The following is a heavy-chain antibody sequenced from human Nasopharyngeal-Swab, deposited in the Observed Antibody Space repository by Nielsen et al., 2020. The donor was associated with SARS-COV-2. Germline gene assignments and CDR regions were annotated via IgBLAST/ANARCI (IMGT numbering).Heavy chain of an antibody. J-gene: IGHJ4*02. CDR3: ARGSGGNSFRWVLGKTPAYYFDY. Sequence: GGSLRLSCAASGFTFSSYWMSWVRQAPGKGLEWVANIKQDGSEKYYVDSVKGRFTISRDNAKNSLYLQMNSLRAEDTAVYYCARGSGGNSFRWVLGKTPAYYFDYWGQGTLSPSPQ. D-gene: IGHD4-23*01. CDR2: IKQDGSEK. CDR1: GFTFSSYW. V-gene: IGHV3-7*01.